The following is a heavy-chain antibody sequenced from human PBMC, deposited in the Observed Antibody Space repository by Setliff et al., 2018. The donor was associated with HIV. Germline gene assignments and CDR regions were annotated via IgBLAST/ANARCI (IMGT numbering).Heavy chain of an antibody. D-gene: IGHD2-21*01. CDR1: GLTFDTYW. CDR3: ARTVWSGTADY. Sequence: GGSLRLSCAASGLTFDTYWMHWVRQAPGKGLVWVSRVSSDGSSKTYADSVKDRFTISRDNAKNSLFLQMNSLRAEDTAVYYCARTVWSGTADYWGQGTLVTVS. CDR2: VSSDGSSK. V-gene: IGHV3-74*01. J-gene: IGHJ4*02.